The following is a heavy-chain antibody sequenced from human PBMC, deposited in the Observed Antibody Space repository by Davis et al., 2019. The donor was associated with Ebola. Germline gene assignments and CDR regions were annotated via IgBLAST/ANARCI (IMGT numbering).Heavy chain of an antibody. CDR1: GFTFSSYA. Sequence: GESLKISCAASGFTFSSYAMHWVRQAPGKGLEWVAVISYDGSNKYYADSVKGRFTISRDNSKNTLYLQMNSLRAEDTAVYYCAKDLAVVVPAAILYYYYGMDVWGQGTTVTVSS. V-gene: IGHV3-30-3*01. D-gene: IGHD2-2*01. CDR2: ISYDGSNK. CDR3: AKDLAVVVPAAILYYYYGMDV. J-gene: IGHJ6*02.